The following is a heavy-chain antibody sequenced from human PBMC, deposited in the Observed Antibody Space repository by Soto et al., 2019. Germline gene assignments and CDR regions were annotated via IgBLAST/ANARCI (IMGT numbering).Heavy chain of an antibody. CDR2: ISGSGGST. CDR3: AKDRLDIVVVPAARYGMDV. J-gene: IGHJ6*02. CDR1: GFTFSSYA. D-gene: IGHD2-2*01. Sequence: GGSLRLSCAASGFTFSSYAMSWVRQAPGKGLEWVSAISGSGGSTYYADSVKGRFTISRDNSKNTLYLQMNSLRAEDTAVYYCAKDRLDIVVVPAARYGMDVSGPGTTVTVYS. V-gene: IGHV3-23*01.